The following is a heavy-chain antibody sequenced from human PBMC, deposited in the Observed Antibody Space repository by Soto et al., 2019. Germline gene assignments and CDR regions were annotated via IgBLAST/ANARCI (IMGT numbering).Heavy chain of an antibody. CDR3: ARGDFYDSSGPFSDAFEI. J-gene: IGHJ3*02. CDR1: GFMFINHG. D-gene: IGHD3-22*01. CDR2: INSDGSST. V-gene: IGHV3-74*01. Sequence: GPLRLRKTAAGFMFINHGGSCIRQATGKGLEWVSRINSDGSSTSYADSVKGRFTISRDNAKNSLYLQMNSLRAEDTAVYYCARGDFYDSSGPFSDAFEIWGQGTMVTVSS.